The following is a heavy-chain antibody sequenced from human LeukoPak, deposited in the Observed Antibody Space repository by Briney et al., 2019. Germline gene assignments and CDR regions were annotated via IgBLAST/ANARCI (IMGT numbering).Heavy chain of an antibody. D-gene: IGHD4-17*01. CDR1: GYTFTSYG. CDR2: ISAYNGNT. Sequence: ASVKVSCKASGYTFTSYGISWVRQAPGQGLEWMGWISAYNGNTNYAQKLQGRVTMTTDTSTSTAYMELRSLRSDDTAVYYCARDVTVTTRSHYYYYGMDVWGQGTTVTVSS. J-gene: IGHJ6*02. V-gene: IGHV1-18*01. CDR3: ARDVTVTTRSHYYYYGMDV.